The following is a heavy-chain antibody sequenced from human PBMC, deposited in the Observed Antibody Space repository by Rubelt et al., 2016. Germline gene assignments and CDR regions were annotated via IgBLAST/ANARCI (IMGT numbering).Heavy chain of an antibody. V-gene: IGHV3-21*05. J-gene: IGHJ4*02. D-gene: IGHD5-24*01. CDR3: ARDPTNGMATITGIFDY. CDR1: GFTFSSYS. Sequence: EVQLVESGGGLVKPGGSLRLSCAASGFTFSSYSMNWVRQAPGKGLEWVSYISSSGSTIYYADSVRGRFTISRDNAQNSLYLQMGNLRAEDTAVYYCARDPTNGMATITGIFDYWGQGTLVTVSS. CDR2: ISSSGSTI.